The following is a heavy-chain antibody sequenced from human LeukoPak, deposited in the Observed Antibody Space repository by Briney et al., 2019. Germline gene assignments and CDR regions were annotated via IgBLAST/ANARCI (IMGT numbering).Heavy chain of an antibody. CDR3: ARDLAVEWLRFDAFDI. Sequence: GGSLRLSRAASGFIFSTYSMNWVRQSPGKGLEWVSSISSSSSYIYYADSVKGRFTISRDNAQKSLYLQMNSLRAEDTAVYYCARDLAVEWLRFDAFDIWGQGTMVTVSS. V-gene: IGHV3-21*01. J-gene: IGHJ3*02. CDR1: GFIFSTYS. CDR2: ISSSSSYI. D-gene: IGHD3-3*01.